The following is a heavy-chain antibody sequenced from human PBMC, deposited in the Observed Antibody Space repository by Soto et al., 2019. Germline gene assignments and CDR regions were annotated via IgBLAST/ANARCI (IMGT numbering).Heavy chain of an antibody. CDR1: GFTFSSYS. J-gene: IGHJ4*02. CDR3: ARGERSCRF. V-gene: IGHV3-48*01. CDR2: ISSSSSTI. D-gene: IGHD6-13*01. Sequence: PGGSLRLSCAASGFTFSSYSMNWVRQAPGKGLEWVSYISSSSSTIYYADSVKGRFTISRDNAKNSLYLQMNSLRAEDTAVYYCARGERSCRFWGQGTLVTVSS.